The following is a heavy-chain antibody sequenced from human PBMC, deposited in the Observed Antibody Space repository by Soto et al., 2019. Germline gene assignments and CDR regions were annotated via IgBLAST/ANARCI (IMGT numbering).Heavy chain of an antibody. D-gene: IGHD2-2*01. Sequence: WETLSLGCAVYGGCSSGRSYYCGWIRQPPGKGLEWIGSIHYTETTYYNPSLKSRVTISVDTSKNQLFLKLSSVTAADTAVYYCARANCSSSNCPHWFDPWRQGTLV. CDR1: GGCSSGRSYY. J-gene: IGHJ5*02. CDR2: IHYTETT. V-gene: IGHV4-39*01. CDR3: ARANCSSSNCPHWFDP.